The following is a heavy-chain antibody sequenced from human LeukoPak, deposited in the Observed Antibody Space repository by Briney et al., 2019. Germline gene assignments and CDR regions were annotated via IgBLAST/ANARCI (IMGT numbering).Heavy chain of an antibody. D-gene: IGHD6-13*01. Sequence: ASVKVSCKASGYTFTSYGISWVRQAPGQGLEWMGWISAYNGNTNYAQKLQGRVTMTTDTSTSTAYMELRSLRSDDTAVYYCASFSSSSYKYAFDIWGQGTMVTVSS. CDR3: ASFSSSSYKYAFDI. CDR1: GYTFTSYG. CDR2: ISAYNGNT. J-gene: IGHJ3*02. V-gene: IGHV1-18*01.